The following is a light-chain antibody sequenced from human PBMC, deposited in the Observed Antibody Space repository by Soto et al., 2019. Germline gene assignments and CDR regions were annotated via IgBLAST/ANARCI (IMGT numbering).Light chain of an antibody. V-gene: IGKV3-20*01. J-gene: IGKJ1*01. CDR1: RNINGNY. Sequence: EVVLTQSPGTLSLSPGERATLSCRASRNINGNYLGWYQLKRGQAPRLLIYGTSSRATGIPDRFSGSGSGTDFTLTISRLEPEDFAVYYCQLYGSSTWTFGQGTKVDIK. CDR3: QLYGSSTWT. CDR2: GTS.